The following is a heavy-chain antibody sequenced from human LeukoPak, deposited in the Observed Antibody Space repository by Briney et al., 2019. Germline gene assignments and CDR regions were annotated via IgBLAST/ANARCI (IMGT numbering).Heavy chain of an antibody. CDR3: ARHLGCRSPSCPDDGFDI. Sequence: SETLSLTCTVSGGSISSGSYYWGWIRQPPRMGPEWIGSIFYSGSTHYNPSLKSRVTISVDTPKNQFSLKLTSVTAADTAEYYCARHLGCRSPSCPDDGFDIWGQGTMVTVSS. D-gene: IGHD2-2*01. CDR2: IFYSGST. J-gene: IGHJ3*02. CDR1: GGSISSGSYY. V-gene: IGHV4-39*01.